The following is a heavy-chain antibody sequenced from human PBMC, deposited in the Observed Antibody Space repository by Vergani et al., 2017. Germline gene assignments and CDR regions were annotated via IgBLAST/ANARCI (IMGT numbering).Heavy chain of an antibody. CDR1: GFTFDDYT. CDR3: AREFYCSSTSCYDWYFDL. Sequence: EVQLVESGGVVVQPGGSLRLSCAASGFTFDDYTMHWVRQTPGKGLEWVSLISWDGGSTYYADSVKGRFTISRDNSKNSLYLQMNSLRAEDTAVYYCAREFYCSSTSCYDWYFDLWGRGTLVTVSS. J-gene: IGHJ2*01. V-gene: IGHV3-43*01. CDR2: ISWDGGST. D-gene: IGHD2-2*01.